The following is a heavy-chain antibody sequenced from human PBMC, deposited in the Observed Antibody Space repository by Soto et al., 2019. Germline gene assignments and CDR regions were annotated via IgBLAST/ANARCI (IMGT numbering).Heavy chain of an antibody. V-gene: IGHV4-39*01. J-gene: IGHJ4*02. CDR1: GGSIRLINHY. CDR2: IYYSGTT. Sequence: SETLSLTCTVSGGSIRLINHYWDWIRQSPGKGLEWIGTIYYSGTTVYNPSLQSRVTMSVDTSKSQFSLKMTSVNAADTAVYICARRAKDGIGHHYVDNCGTGALVT. CDR3: ARRAKDGIGHHYVDN. D-gene: IGHD1-26*01.